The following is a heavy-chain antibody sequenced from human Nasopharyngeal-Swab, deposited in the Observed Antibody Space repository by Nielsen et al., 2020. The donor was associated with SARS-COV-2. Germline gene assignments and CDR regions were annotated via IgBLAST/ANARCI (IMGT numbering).Heavy chain of an antibody. D-gene: IGHD3-10*01. J-gene: IGHJ4*02. Sequence: TLSLTCTVSGDSIGSGKYYWGWIRQSAGKGLEWLGRIDTSGTTYNPSLKSRVTMSLDTSKNEFSLKVNSVTAAGTAVYYCVRDSPMTRAVIVEYWGQGTLVTVSS. V-gene: IGHV4-61*02. CDR1: GDSIGSGKYY. CDR3: VRDSPMTRAVIVEY. CDR2: IDTSGT.